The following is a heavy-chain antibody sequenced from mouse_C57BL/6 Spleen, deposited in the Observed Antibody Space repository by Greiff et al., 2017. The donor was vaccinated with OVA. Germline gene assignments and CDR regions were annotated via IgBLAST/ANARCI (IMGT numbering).Heavy chain of an antibody. CDR3: ACGADYGSSWFAY. D-gene: IGHD2-1*01. J-gene: IGHJ3*01. V-gene: IGHV1-64*01. CDR1: GYTFTSYW. CDR2: IHPNSGST. Sequence: QVQLKQPGAELVKPGASVKLSCKASGYTFTSYWMHWVKQRPGQGLEWIGMIHPNSGSTNYNEKFKSKATLTVDKSSSTAYMQLSSLTSEDSAVDYCACGADYGSSWFAYWGQGTLVTVSA.